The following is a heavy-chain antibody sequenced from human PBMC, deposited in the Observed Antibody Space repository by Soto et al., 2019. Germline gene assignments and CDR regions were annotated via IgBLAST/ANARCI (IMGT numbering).Heavy chain of an antibody. CDR1: GGSISSGGYS. Sequence: PSETLSLTCAVSGGSISSGGYSWSWIRQPPGKGLEWIGYIYHSGSTYYNPSLKSRVTISVDRSKNQFSLKLSSVTAADTAVYYCARGRHYGGNSERAFDYWGQGTLVTXSS. D-gene: IGHD4-17*01. CDR2: IYHSGST. CDR3: ARGRHYGGNSERAFDY. V-gene: IGHV4-30-2*01. J-gene: IGHJ4*02.